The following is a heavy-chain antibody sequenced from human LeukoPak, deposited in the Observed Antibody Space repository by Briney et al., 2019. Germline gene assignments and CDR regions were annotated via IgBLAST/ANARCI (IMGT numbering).Heavy chain of an antibody. J-gene: IGHJ5*02. CDR2: INHSGST. Sequence: SETLSLTCSVSGGSISTNIYYWGWIRQPPGKGLEWIGEINHSGSTNYNPSLKSRVTISVDTSKNQFSLKLSSVTAADTAVYYCARALYCSSTSCYQRHWFDPWGQGTLVTVSS. V-gene: IGHV4-39*07. CDR3: ARALYCSSTSCYQRHWFDP. CDR1: GGSISTNIYY. D-gene: IGHD2-2*01.